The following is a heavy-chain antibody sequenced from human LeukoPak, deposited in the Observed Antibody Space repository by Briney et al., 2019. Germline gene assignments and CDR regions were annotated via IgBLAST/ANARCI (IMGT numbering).Heavy chain of an antibody. CDR2: IYYSGST. Sequence: SETLSLTCTVSGGSISSYYWSWIRQPPGKGLEWIGYIYYSGSTNYNPSLKSRVTISVDTSKNQFSLKLSSVTAADTAVYHCAREIYGGGDYWGQGTLVTVSS. CDR3: AREIYGGGDY. D-gene: IGHD4-23*01. V-gene: IGHV4-59*01. J-gene: IGHJ4*02. CDR1: GGSISSYY.